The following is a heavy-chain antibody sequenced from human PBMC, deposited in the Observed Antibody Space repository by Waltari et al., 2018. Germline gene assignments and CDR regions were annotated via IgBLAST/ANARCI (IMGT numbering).Heavy chain of an antibody. CDR1: GFVFSGYW. J-gene: IGHJ4*02. D-gene: IGHD6-13*01. V-gene: IGHV3-7*01. CDR3: VRTFSAGTASLY. CDR2: IKEDGSEK. Sequence: EVHLVASGGGLVQPGGSLRLSCAAPGFVFSGYWMSWVRQAPGKGLEWVANIKEDGSEKYYVDSVKGRFTISRDNAENSLSLQMNSLRSEDTALYYCVRTFSAGTASLYWGQGTLVSVSS.